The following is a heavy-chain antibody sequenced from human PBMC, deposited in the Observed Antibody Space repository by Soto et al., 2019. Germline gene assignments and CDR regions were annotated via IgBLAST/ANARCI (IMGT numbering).Heavy chain of an antibody. J-gene: IGHJ3*02. CDR1: GYTFTSYY. D-gene: IGHD2-2*01. Sequence: ASVKVSCKASGYTFTSYYMHWVRQAPGQGLEWMGIINPSGGSTSYAQKFQGRVTMTRDTSTSTVYMELSSLRSEDTAVYYCASAIVVVPAAHDAFDIWGQGTMVTVS. V-gene: IGHV1-46*03. CDR3: ASAIVVVPAAHDAFDI. CDR2: INPSGGST.